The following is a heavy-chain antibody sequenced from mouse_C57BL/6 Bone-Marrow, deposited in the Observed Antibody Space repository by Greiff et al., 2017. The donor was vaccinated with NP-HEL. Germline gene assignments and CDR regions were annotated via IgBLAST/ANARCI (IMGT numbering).Heavy chain of an antibody. CDR1: GFTFSSYG. V-gene: IGHV5-6*01. J-gene: IGHJ2*01. D-gene: IGHD2-5*01. CDR2: ISSGGSYT. CDR3: ARHYYSNYCDY. Sequence: EVQLVESGGDLVKPGGSLKISCAASGFTFSSYGMSWVRQTPDKRLEWVATISSGGSYTYYPDSVKGRFTISRDNAKNTLYLQMSSLKSEDTAMYYCARHYYSNYCDYWGQGTTLTVSS.